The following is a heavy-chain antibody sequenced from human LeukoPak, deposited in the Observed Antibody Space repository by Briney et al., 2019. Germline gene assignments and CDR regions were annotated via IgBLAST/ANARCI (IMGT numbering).Heavy chain of an antibody. Sequence: AASVKVSCKASGYTFPSYFMHWVRQAPGQGLEWMGIINPTGGSTTYAQKFQGRVTMTRNTSISTAYMELSSLRSEDTAVYYCARGLEWFDDILTGYYLYYFDYWGQGTLVTVSS. J-gene: IGHJ4*02. CDR3: ARGLEWFDDILTGYYLYYFDY. V-gene: IGHV1-46*01. CDR2: INPTGGST. D-gene: IGHD3-9*01. CDR1: GYTFPSYF.